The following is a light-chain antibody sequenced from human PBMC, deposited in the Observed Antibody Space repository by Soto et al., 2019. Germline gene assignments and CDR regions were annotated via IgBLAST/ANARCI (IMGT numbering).Light chain of an antibody. Sequence: EIVMTQSPATLSVSPGDRVTLSCRTSQSISTKLAWYLQKPGQAPRLLIYGASIRATGIPGRFSGSGSGTEFALTISGLQSEDLGIYYCQEYNRWFSITFGQGTRLEIK. V-gene: IGKV3-15*01. J-gene: IGKJ5*01. CDR1: QSISTK. CDR2: GAS. CDR3: QEYNRWFSIT.